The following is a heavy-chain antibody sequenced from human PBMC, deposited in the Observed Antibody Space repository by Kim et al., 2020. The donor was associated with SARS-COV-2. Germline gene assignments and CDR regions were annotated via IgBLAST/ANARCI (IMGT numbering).Heavy chain of an antibody. CDR1: GYNFINYW. D-gene: IGHD3-9*01. Sequence: GESLKISCKGSGYNFINYWIAWVRQMPGEGLEWMGIVHAGDSDTSYSPSFEGQVAISVHKSSSTAYLQWSRLKASDTAMYYCARHVDWDAPLDSWGQGTLVTVSS. CDR3: ARHVDWDAPLDS. V-gene: IGHV5-51*01. J-gene: IGHJ4*02. CDR2: VHAGDSDT.